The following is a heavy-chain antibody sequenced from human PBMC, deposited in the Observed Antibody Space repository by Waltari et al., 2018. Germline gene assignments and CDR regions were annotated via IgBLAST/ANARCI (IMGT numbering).Heavy chain of an antibody. CDR1: GFSFSDYY. CDR3: ARQVYSGSLYYFDY. D-gene: IGHD6-25*01. Sequence: QVQLVESGGGLVKPGGSLRLSCAASGFSFSDYYMSWIRQAPGKGREWLSYISSGRTTYYTDSVKGRFTISRDNAKNSLFLQMNSLTAEDTAVYYCARQVYSGSLYYFDYWGQGTLLTVSS. CDR2: ISSGRTT. J-gene: IGHJ4*02. V-gene: IGHV3-11*01.